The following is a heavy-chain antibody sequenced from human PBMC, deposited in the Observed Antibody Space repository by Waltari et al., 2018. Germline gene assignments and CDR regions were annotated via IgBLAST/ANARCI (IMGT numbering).Heavy chain of an antibody. J-gene: IGHJ6*02. D-gene: IGHD3-22*01. CDR1: GYTFPSYG. CDR2: ISAYNGNT. V-gene: IGHV1-18*01. Sequence: QVQLVQSGAEVKKPGASVKVSCKASGYTFPSYGISWVRQAPGNGLEWMGWISAYNGNTNYAQKLQGRVTMTTDTSTSTAYMELRSLRSDDTAVYYCARGPNYYDSSGRSDYYYGMDVWGQGTTVTVSS. CDR3: ARGPNYYDSSGRSDYYYGMDV.